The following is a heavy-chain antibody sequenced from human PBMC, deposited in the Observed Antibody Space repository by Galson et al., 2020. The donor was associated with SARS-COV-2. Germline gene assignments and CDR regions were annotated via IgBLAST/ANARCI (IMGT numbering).Heavy chain of an antibody. V-gene: IGHV4-39*01. CDR3: ARGASSYCSGGSCYSVDY. CDR2: IYYSGST. D-gene: IGHD2-15*01. CDR1: GGSISSSSYY. J-gene: IGHJ4*02. Sequence: TLSLTCTVSGGSISSSSYYWGWIRQPPGKGLEWIGSIYYSGSTYYNPSLKSRVTISVDTSKNQFSLKLSSVTAADTAVYYCARGASSYCSGGSCYSVDYWGQGTLVTVSS.